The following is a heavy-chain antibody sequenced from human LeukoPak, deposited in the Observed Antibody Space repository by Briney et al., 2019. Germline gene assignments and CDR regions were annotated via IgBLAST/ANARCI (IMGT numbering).Heavy chain of an antibody. CDR1: GGTFSSYA. CDR3: AREDDILTGYYSY. J-gene: IGHJ4*02. Sequence: SVKVSCKASGGTFSSYAISWVRQAPGQGLEWMGGIIPIFGTANYAQKFQGRVTITADESTSTAYMELSSLRSEDTAVYYCAREDDILTGYYSYWGQGTLVTVSS. V-gene: IGHV1-69*13. CDR2: IIPIFGTA. D-gene: IGHD3-9*01.